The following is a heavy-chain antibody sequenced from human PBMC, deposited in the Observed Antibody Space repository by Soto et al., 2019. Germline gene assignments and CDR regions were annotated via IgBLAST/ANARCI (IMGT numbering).Heavy chain of an antibody. D-gene: IGHD3-9*01. J-gene: IGHJ6*02. CDR3: ARVNGYYNGDYYYYGMDV. CDR1: GGSISSGGYS. CDR2: IYHSGST. Sequence: SETLSLTCAVSGGSISSGGYSWSWIRQPTGKGLEWIGYIYHSGSTYYNPSLKSRVTISVDRSKNQFSLKLSSVTAADTAVYYCARVNGYYNGDYYYYGMDVWGQGTTVTVSS. V-gene: IGHV4-30-2*01.